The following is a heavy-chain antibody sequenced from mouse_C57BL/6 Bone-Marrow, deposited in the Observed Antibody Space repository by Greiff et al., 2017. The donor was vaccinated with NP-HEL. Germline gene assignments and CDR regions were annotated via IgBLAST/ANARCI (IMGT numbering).Heavy chain of an antibody. J-gene: IGHJ4*01. Sequence: EVQVVESGGGLVQPGESLKLSCESNEYEFPSHDMSWVRKTPEKRLELVAAINSDGGSTYYPDTMERRFIISRDNTKKTLYLQMSSLRSEDTAVYYCANGYDRGYYAMDYWGQGTSVTVSS. V-gene: IGHV5-2*01. CDR2: INSDGGST. CDR1: EYEFPSHD. CDR3: ANGYDRGYYAMDY. D-gene: IGHD2-2*01.